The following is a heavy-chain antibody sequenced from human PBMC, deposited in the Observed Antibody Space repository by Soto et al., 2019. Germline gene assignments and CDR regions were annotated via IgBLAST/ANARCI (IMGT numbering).Heavy chain of an antibody. CDR3: TSGLGSLDPFDA. V-gene: IGHV3-23*01. J-gene: IGHJ3*01. CDR2: VKGNGGST. CDR1: GFIFNNYV. D-gene: IGHD3-16*01. Sequence: EVLLLESGGGFVQPGGSLRLSCAASGFIFNNYVMTWVRQAPGKGLEWVSGVKGNGGSTHYADSVKGRFTISRDDSKHALYLQMNSLRADDTAVYHCTSGLGSLDPFDAWGPGTRVTVSS.